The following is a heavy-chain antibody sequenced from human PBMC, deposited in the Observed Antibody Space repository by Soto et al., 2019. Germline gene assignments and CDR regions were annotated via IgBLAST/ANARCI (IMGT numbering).Heavy chain of an antibody. CDR2: IIPIFGTA. Sequence: GASVKVSCKASGGTFSSYAISWVRQAPGQGLEWMGGIIPIFGTANYAQKFQGRVMITADESTSTAYMELSSLRSEDTAVYYCARRSCPNSGWYEICPFDYWGQGTLVTVSS. D-gene: IGHD6-19*01. CDR1: GGTFSSYA. CDR3: ARRSCPNSGWYEICPFDY. V-gene: IGHV1-69*13. J-gene: IGHJ4*02.